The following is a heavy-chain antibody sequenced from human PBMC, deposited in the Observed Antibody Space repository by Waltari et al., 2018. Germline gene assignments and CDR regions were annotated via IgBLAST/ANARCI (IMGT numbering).Heavy chain of an antibody. CDR3: AVDTAMVTVSSTDDY. CDR2: IIPIFGTA. V-gene: IGHV1-69*13. Sequence: QVQLVQSGAEVKKPGSSVKVSCKASGGTFSSYAISWVRQAPGQGLEWMGRIIPIFGTANYAQKFQGRVTITADKSTSTAYMELSSLRSEDTVVYYCAVDTAMVTVSSTDDYWGQGTLVTVSS. J-gene: IGHJ4*02. CDR1: GGTFSSYA. D-gene: IGHD5-18*01.